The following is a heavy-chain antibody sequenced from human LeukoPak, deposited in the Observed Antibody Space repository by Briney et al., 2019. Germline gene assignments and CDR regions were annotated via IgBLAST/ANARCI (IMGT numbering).Heavy chain of an antibody. CDR3: ARVNKALPVYYFDY. V-gene: IGHV1-18*01. CDR1: GGTSSSYA. J-gene: IGHJ4*02. Sequence: ASVKVSCKASGGTSSSYAISWVRQAPGQGLEWMGWISAYNGNTNYAQKLQGRVTMTTDTSTSTAYMELRSLRSDDTAVYYCARVNKALPVYYFDYWGQGTLVTVSS. CDR2: ISAYNGNT. D-gene: IGHD2/OR15-2a*01.